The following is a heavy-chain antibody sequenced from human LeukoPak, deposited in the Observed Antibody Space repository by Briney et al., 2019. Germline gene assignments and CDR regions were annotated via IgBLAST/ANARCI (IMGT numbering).Heavy chain of an antibody. Sequence: SVKVSCKASGGTFSSYAISWVRQAPGQGLEWMGGINPIFGTANYAQKFQGRVTITTDESTSTAYMELSSLRSEDTAVYYCARDRGSEKHYYMDVWGKGTTVTVSS. J-gene: IGHJ6*03. CDR2: INPIFGTA. V-gene: IGHV1-69*05. D-gene: IGHD1-26*01. CDR3: ARDRGSEKHYYMDV. CDR1: GGTFSSYA.